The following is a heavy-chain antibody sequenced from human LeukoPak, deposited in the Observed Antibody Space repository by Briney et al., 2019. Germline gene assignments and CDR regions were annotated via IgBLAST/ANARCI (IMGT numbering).Heavy chain of an antibody. D-gene: IGHD2-2*01. CDR3: ARDKLLSARNWFDP. Sequence: PGGSLRLSCAASGFTVSSNYMSWVRQPPGKGLEWIGYIYYSGSTYYNPSLKSRVTMSVDTSKNQFSLKLSSVTAADTAVYYCARDKLLSARNWFDPWGQGTLVTVSS. J-gene: IGHJ5*02. V-gene: IGHV4-59*02. CDR1: GFTVSSNY. CDR2: IYYSGST.